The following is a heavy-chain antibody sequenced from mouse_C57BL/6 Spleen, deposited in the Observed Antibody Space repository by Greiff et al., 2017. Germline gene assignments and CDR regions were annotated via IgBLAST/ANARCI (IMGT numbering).Heavy chain of an antibody. Sequence: QVQLKESGAELVRPGASVTLSCKASGYTFTDYEMHWVKQTPVHGLEWIGATDPETGGTAYNQKFKGKAILTADKSSSTAYMELRSLTSEDCAVYYCTRRNDSNYDYAMDYWGQGTSVTGSS. J-gene: IGHJ4*01. CDR1: GYTFTDYE. D-gene: IGHD2-5*01. CDR3: TRRNDSNYDYAMDY. CDR2: TDPETGGT. V-gene: IGHV1-15*01.